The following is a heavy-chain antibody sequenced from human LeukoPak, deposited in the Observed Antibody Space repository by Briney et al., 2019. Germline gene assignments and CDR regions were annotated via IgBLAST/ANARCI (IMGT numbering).Heavy chain of an antibody. V-gene: IGHV4-39*01. J-gene: IGHJ4*02. D-gene: IGHD4-23*01. CDR1: GGSISSSSYY. CDR2: IYYSGST. Sequence: SETLSLTCTVSGGSISSSSYYWGWIRQPPGNGLEWIGSIYYSGSTYHNPSLKSRVTISVDTSKNQFSLRLSSVTAADTAVYYCARLPTVAFFDYWGQGTLVTVSS. CDR3: ARLPTVAFFDY.